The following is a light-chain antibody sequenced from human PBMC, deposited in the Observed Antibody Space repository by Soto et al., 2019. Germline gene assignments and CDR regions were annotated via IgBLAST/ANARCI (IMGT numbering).Light chain of an antibody. CDR3: NSYRGGTALV. Sequence: QSVLTQPASVSGSPGQSITISCTGTGLDVGLYNYVSWYQQHPGTPPKLIIYDVDNRPSGVSNRFSGSKSANTASLTISGLQPEDEADYYCNSYRGGTALVFGGGTKLTVL. V-gene: IGLV2-14*03. CDR1: GLDVGLYNY. CDR2: DVD. J-gene: IGLJ2*01.